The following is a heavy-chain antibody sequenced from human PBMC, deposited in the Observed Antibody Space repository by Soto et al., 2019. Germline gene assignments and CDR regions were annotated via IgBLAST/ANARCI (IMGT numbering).Heavy chain of an antibody. CDR1: GGSFSGYY. CDR2: INHSGST. V-gene: IGHV4-34*01. CDR3: ARASSSWYVHYYGMDV. J-gene: IGHJ6*02. D-gene: IGHD6-13*01. Sequence: SETLSLTSAVYGGSFSGYYWSWIRQPPGKGLEWIGEINHSGSTNYNPSLKSRVTISVGTSKNQFSLKLSSVTAADTAVYYCARASSSWYVHYYGMDVWGQGTTVT.